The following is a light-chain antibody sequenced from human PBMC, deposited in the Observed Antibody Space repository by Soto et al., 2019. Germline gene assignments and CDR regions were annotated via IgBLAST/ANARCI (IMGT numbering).Light chain of an antibody. V-gene: IGLV2-14*03. J-gene: IGLJ2*01. CDR2: DVS. CDR1: SSDVGGYNS. Sequence: QSALTQPASVSGSPGQSITISCTGSSSDVGGYNSVSWYQQHPGKAPKLMIYDVSNRPSGVSNRFSGSKSGNTASLTISGLQAEDEADYYCSSYTSITTLVVFGGGTKVNVL. CDR3: SSYTSITTLVV.